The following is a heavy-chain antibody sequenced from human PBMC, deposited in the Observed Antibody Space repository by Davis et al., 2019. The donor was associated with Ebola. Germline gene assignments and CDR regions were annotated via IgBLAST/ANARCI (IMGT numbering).Heavy chain of an antibody. D-gene: IGHD5-12*01. CDR2: IYHSGST. CDR1: GGSFSGYY. CDR3: SGLPYYYGMDV. V-gene: IGHV4-34*01. Sequence: MPSETLSLTCAVYGGSFSGYYWSWIRQPPEKGLEWIGEIYHSGSTNYNPSLKSRVTISVDKSKNQFSLKLSSVTAADTAVYYCSGLPYYYGMDVWGQGTTVTVSS. J-gene: IGHJ6*02.